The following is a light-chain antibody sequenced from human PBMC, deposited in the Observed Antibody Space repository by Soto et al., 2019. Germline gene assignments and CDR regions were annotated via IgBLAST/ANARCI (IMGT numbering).Light chain of an antibody. Sequence: QSALTQPASVSGSPGQSITISCTGTSSDVGSYNDVSWYQQHPANAPKVMIYHVSNRPSGVSDRFSGSKSGNTASLTISGLQAEDEADYYCYSYTDSGTYVFGTGTKLTVL. CDR2: HVS. V-gene: IGLV2-14*01. CDR1: SSDVGSYND. CDR3: YSYTDSGTYV. J-gene: IGLJ1*01.